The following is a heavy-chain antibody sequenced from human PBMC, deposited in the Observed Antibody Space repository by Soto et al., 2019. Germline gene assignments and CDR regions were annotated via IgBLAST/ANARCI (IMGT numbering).Heavy chain of an antibody. D-gene: IGHD3-10*01. V-gene: IGHV4-4*02. J-gene: IGHJ5*02. CDR1: GGSISSSNW. Sequence: SETLSLTCAVSGGSISSSNWWSWVRQPPGKGLEWIGEIYHSGSTNYNPSLKSRVTISVDKSKNQFSLKLSSVTAADTAVYHCARDDGETQHWLDPWRKGPLVIVSS. CDR2: IYHSGST. CDR3: ARDDGETQHWLDP.